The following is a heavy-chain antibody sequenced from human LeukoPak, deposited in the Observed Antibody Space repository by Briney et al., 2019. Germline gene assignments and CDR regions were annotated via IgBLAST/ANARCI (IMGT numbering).Heavy chain of an antibody. J-gene: IGHJ6*03. Sequence: GGSLRLSCAASGFTFDDYGMNWVRQAPGKGLEWVSSISSSSSYIYYADSVKGRFTISRDNAKNSLYLQMNSLRAEDTAVYYCASLPQPMYYDILTGYWAYMDVWGKGTTVTVSS. CDR1: GFTFDDYG. CDR3: ASLPQPMYYDILTGYWAYMDV. V-gene: IGHV3-21*01. CDR2: ISSSSSYI. D-gene: IGHD3-9*01.